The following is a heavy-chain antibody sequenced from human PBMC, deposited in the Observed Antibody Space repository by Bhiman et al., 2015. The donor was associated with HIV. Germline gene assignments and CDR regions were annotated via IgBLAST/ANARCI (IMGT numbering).Heavy chain of an antibody. CDR1: GFSFRNYA. D-gene: IGHD6-6*01. CDR3: AKDLALGSSSGNYFDY. V-gene: IGHV3-23*01. Sequence: EVQLLESGGGLVQPGGSLRLSCAASGFSFRNYAMAWVRQPPGKGLEWVSGITDTGASTYHADSVKGRFTISRDNSRNTLYLQMDSLRAEDTAVYYCAKDLALGSSSGNYFDYWGQGTLVTGLL. J-gene: IGHJ4*02. CDR2: ITDTGAST.